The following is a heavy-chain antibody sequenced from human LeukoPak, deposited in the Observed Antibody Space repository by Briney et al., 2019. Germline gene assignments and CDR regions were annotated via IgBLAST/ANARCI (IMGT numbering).Heavy chain of an antibody. CDR1: GYTFTGYY. V-gene: IGHV1-2*02. J-gene: IGHJ5*02. CDR3: ARDNGDYAGWFDP. CDR2: INPNSGGT. Sequence: ASVKVSCKASGYTFTGYYMHWVRQAPGQGLEWMGWINPNSGGTNYAQKFQGRVTMTRDTSISTAHMELSRLRSDDTAVYYCARDNGDYAGWFDPWGQGTLVTVSS. D-gene: IGHD4-17*01.